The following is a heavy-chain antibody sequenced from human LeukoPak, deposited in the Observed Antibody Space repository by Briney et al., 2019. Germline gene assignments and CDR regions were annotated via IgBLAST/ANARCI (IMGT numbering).Heavy chain of an antibody. Sequence: SETLSLTCAVYGGSFSGYYWSWIRQPPGKGLEWIGEINHSGSTNYNPSLKSRVTISVDTSKNQFSLKLSSVTAADTAAYYCAREWILTSYDYWGQGTLVTVSS. D-gene: IGHD3-9*01. CDR2: INHSGST. CDR3: AREWILTSYDY. CDR1: GGSFSGYY. J-gene: IGHJ4*02. V-gene: IGHV4-34*01.